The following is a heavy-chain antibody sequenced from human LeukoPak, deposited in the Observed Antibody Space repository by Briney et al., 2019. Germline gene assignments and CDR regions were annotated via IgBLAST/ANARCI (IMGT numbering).Heavy chain of an antibody. Sequence: ASVKVSCKTSGYTFTGYYMHWVRQAPGQGLEWMGWINPNSGDTKYAQKFQGRVTMTRDTSISTAYVEMSSLRSDDTAVYYCARAEAIDYWGQGTRVTVSS. CDR1: GYTFTGYY. J-gene: IGHJ4*02. V-gene: IGHV1-2*02. D-gene: IGHD5-12*01. CDR2: INPNSGDT. CDR3: ARAEAIDY.